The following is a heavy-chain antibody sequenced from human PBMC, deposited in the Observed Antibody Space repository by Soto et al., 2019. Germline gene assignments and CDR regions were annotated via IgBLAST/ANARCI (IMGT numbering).Heavy chain of an antibody. D-gene: IGHD3-22*01. V-gene: IGHV4-34*01. Sequence: KTSETLSLTCAVYGGSFSGYYWSWIRQPPGKGLEWIGEINHSGSTNYNPSLKSRVTISVDTSKNQFSLKLSSVTAADTAVYYCARGRVRHYDSRRDYYYYGMDVWGQGTTVTVSS. J-gene: IGHJ6*02. CDR2: INHSGST. CDR3: ARGRVRHYDSRRDYYYYGMDV. CDR1: GGSFSGYY.